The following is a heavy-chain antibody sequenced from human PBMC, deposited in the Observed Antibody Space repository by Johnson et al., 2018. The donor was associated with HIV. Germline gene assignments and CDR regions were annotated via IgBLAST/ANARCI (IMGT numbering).Heavy chain of an antibody. V-gene: IGHV3-11*04. CDR1: GFTFSYYY. D-gene: IGHD2/OR15-2a*01. Sequence: QVHLVESGGGVVQPGRSLRLSCAGSGFTFSYYYMSWIRQAPGKGLEWVSYISSSGSTIYYADSVKGRFTISRDNAKNSLYLQMNSLRAEDTAVYYCARGGLLHAFDIWGQGTMVTVSS. J-gene: IGHJ3*02. CDR3: ARGGLLHAFDI. CDR2: ISSSGSTI.